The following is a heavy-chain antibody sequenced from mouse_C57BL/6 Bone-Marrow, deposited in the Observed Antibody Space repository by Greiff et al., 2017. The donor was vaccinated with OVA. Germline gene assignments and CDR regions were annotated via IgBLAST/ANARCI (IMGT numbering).Heavy chain of an antibody. D-gene: IGHD1-1*01. Sequence: VQLQESGPGLVKPSQSLSLTCSVTGYSITSGYYWNWIRQFPGNKLEWMGYISYDGSNNYNPSLKNRISITRDTSKNQFFLKLNSVTTEDTATYYCARENSTVVEDWYFDVWGTGTTVTVSS. V-gene: IGHV3-6*01. CDR1: GYSITSGYY. CDR2: ISYDGSN. J-gene: IGHJ1*03. CDR3: ARENSTVVEDWYFDV.